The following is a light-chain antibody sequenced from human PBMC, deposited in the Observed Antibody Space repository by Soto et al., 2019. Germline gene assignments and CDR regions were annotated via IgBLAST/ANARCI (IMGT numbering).Light chain of an antibody. V-gene: IGKV3-20*01. CDR2: GAS. Sequence: EIVLTQSPGTPSLSPGERATLSCRASQSVSSSYLAWYQQKPGQAPRLLIYGASSRATGIPDRFSGSGSGTDFTLTISRLEPEDFAVYYCQQYGSLPITFGQGTRLEIK. CDR3: QQYGSLPIT. CDR1: QSVSSSY. J-gene: IGKJ5*01.